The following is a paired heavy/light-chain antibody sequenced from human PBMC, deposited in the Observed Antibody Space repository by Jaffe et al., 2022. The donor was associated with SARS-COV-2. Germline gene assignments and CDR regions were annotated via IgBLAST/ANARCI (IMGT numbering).Heavy chain of an antibody. J-gene: IGHJ5*02. V-gene: IGHV3-15*01. Sequence: EVQLVESGGGLVKPGGSLRLSCAASGFTFSDACMTWVRQAPGKGLEWVGHIKNKADGGTKEYAAPVKGRFTISRDDSENTLYLQMNSLKTEDTAVYYCTTYSGGWRAWFDPWGQGTLVTVSS. CDR3: TTYSGGWRAWFDP. D-gene: IGHD6-19*01. CDR2: IKNKADGGTK. CDR1: GFTFSDAC.
Light chain of an antibody. Sequence: DIVMTQSPDSLAVSLGERATINCKSSQSVLYSSNSKNYLAWYQQKPGQPPKVLIYWASTRESGVPDRFSGSESGTDFTLTISSLQAEDVAVYYCQQYYSTPVTFGGGTKVEIK. CDR3: QQYYSTPVT. CDR1: QSVLYSSNSKNY. V-gene: IGKV4-1*01. J-gene: IGKJ4*01. CDR2: WAS.